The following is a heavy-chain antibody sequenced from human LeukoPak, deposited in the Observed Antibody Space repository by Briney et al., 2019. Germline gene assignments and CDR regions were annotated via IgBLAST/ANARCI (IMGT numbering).Heavy chain of an antibody. Sequence: PGESLRLSCAASGLPFTNAWMSWVRQAPGKGLEWVGRIKGKVDGRTTEHAAPVQGRFTISRDDSKNTLYLQMNSLKTEDTAVYYCTTVGLYNILTGYYHDSFDMWGQGTMVTVSS. D-gene: IGHD3-9*01. CDR2: IKGKVDGRTT. V-gene: IGHV3-15*01. CDR1: GLPFTNAW. J-gene: IGHJ3*02. CDR3: TTVGLYNILTGYYHDSFDM.